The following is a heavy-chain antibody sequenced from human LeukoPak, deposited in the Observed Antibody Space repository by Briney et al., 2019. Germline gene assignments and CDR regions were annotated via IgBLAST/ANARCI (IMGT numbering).Heavy chain of an antibody. Sequence: GGSLRLSCAASGFTFSRYAMSWLRQAPGKGLEWVSGISGSGGSTYYADSVKGRLTISRDNSKNTLYLQMNSLRAEDTAVYYCAKDRTGYYDSSGYLNWFDPWGQGTLVTVSS. CDR1: GFTFSRYA. CDR3: AKDRTGYYDSSGYLNWFDP. V-gene: IGHV3-23*01. CDR2: ISGSGGST. D-gene: IGHD3-22*01. J-gene: IGHJ5*02.